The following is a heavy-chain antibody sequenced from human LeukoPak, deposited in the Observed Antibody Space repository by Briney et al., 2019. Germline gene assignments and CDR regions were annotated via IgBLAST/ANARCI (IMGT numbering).Heavy chain of an antibody. V-gene: IGHV3-30*18. D-gene: IGHD5-18*01. CDR3: AKTKVYSYGYYLDY. Sequence: PGGSLRLSCAASGFTFSSYAMHWVRQSLGKGLEWVAVMSYDGFNKYYADSVKGRFTISRDNSKNTLYLQMNSLRAEDTAVYYCAKTKVYSYGYYLDYWGQGTLVTVSS. J-gene: IGHJ4*02. CDR2: MSYDGFNK. CDR1: GFTFSSYA.